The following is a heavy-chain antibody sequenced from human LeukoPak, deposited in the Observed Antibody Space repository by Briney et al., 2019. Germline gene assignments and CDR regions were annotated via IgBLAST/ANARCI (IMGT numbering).Heavy chain of an antibody. Sequence: ASVKVSCKASGYTFTSYDINWVRQATGQGLEWMGWMNPNSGNTGYAQKFQGRVTMTRNTSISTAYMELSSLRSEDMAVYYCARQALVRGDWYFDLWGRGTLVTVSS. CDR3: ARQALVRGDWYFDL. CDR1: GYTFTSYD. CDR2: MNPNSGNT. D-gene: IGHD3-16*01. V-gene: IGHV1-8*01. J-gene: IGHJ2*01.